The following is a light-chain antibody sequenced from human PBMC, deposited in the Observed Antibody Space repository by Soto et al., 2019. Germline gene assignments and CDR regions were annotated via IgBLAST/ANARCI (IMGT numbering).Light chain of an antibody. CDR2: SDY. V-gene: IGLV1-44*01. CDR3: AAWDDSLNALL. Sequence: QSVLTQSPSASGTPGQRVTISCSGSSSNIGHNSVSWYQKHPGTAPKLLIFSDYQRPSGVPERFSGSKSGTSASLAISGLQPGDEADYFCAAWDDSLNALLFGGGTKVTVL. J-gene: IGLJ2*01. CDR1: SSNIGHNS.